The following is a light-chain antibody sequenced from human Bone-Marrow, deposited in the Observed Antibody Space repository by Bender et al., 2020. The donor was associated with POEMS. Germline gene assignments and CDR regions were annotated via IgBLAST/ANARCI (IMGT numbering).Light chain of an antibody. CDR1: NSDVGYYDY. CDR3: ISYTSSGTLYI. V-gene: IGLV2-11*01. CDR2: DVT. Sequence: QSALIQPRSVSGSPGQSVALSCTGSNSDVGYYDYVSWYQQHPGKAPKLMIYDVTKRPSGVSDRFSGSKSANTASLTISGVQAEDEADYYCISYTSSGTLYIFGTGTKVTVL. J-gene: IGLJ1*01.